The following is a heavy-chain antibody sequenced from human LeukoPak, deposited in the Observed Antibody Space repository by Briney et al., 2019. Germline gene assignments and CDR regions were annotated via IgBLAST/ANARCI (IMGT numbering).Heavy chain of an antibody. CDR2: IFYDGST. V-gene: IGHV4-59*04. Sequence: PSETLSLTCTVSGDSVSTYYWSWIRQPPGKGLEWIGYIFYDGSTYYNPSLKSRVTMSVDTSKNQFSLKLTSVTAVDTAVYYCARKFGYSGSYYFDYWGQGTLVTVSS. CDR1: GDSVSTYY. J-gene: IGHJ4*02. CDR3: ARKFGYSGSYYFDY. D-gene: IGHD1-26*01.